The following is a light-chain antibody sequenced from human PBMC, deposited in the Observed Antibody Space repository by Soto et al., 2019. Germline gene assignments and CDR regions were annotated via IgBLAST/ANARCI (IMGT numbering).Light chain of an antibody. V-gene: IGKV1-5*03. CDR3: QQYNSYSRT. CDR1: QSISSR. J-gene: IGKJ2*02. CDR2: KAS. Sequence: DIQMTQSPSTLSASVGDRVTITCRASQSISSRLAWYQQKTGKAPKLLIYKASSLEGGVPSRFSGSGSGTEFTLTISSLQPDDFATYYCQQYNSYSRTFGQGTKLEIK.